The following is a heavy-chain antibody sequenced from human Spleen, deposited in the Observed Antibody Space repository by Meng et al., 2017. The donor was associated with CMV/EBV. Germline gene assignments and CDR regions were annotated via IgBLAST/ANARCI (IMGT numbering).Heavy chain of an antibody. CDR2: ISQSGRT. D-gene: IGHD3-10*01. Sequence: LTGAVSGGSFRGYYWSWIRQAPDKGLEWVGEISQSGRTNYNLALKSRVSMSVHTSERQFSLELSSVTAADSAVYYCARQGRVYFDYWGQGILVTVSS. CDR3: ARQGRVYFDY. CDR1: GGSFRGYY. V-gene: IGHV4-34*01. J-gene: IGHJ4*02.